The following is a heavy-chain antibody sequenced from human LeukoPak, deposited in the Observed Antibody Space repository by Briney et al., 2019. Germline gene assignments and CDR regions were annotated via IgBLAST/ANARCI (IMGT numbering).Heavy chain of an antibody. CDR2: LSGSGGST. V-gene: IGHV3-23*01. D-gene: IGHD2-15*01. J-gene: IGHJ4*02. Sequence: GGSLRLSCAASGFTFSTYVMTWVRQAPGQGLEWVSALSGSGGSTFYADSVKGRFTISRDNSNSTLYLQMNSLRAEDTAVYYCAKGRTPDYWGQGTLVTVS. CDR3: AKGRTPDY. CDR1: GFTFSTYV.